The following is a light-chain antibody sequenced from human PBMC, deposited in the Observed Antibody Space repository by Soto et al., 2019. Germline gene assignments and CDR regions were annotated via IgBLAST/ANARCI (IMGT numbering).Light chain of an antibody. CDR2: AAS. CDR1: QSSSSY. V-gene: IGKV1-39*01. Sequence: DIQMTQSPSSLSASVGDRVTITCRASQSSSSYLNWYQQKPGKAPKLLIYAASSLQSGVPSRFSGSGSGTDFNLTISSLQPEDFATYYCQQSYSTPWTFGQGTKVEIK. J-gene: IGKJ1*01. CDR3: QQSYSTPWT.